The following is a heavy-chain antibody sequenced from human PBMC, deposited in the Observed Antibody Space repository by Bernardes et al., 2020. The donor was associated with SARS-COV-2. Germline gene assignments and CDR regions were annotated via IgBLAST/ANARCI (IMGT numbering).Heavy chain of an antibody. D-gene: IGHD3-22*01. Sequence: GGSLSLSCAASGFTFSSYGMHWVRQAPGKGLEWVAVIWYDGSNKYYADSVKGRFTISRDNSKNTLYLQMNSLRAEDTAVYYCARSYDSSGYYPIYYYYGMDVWGQGTTVTVSS. CDR2: IWYDGSNK. CDR3: ARSYDSSGYYPIYYYYGMDV. J-gene: IGHJ6*02. V-gene: IGHV3-33*01. CDR1: GFTFSSYG.